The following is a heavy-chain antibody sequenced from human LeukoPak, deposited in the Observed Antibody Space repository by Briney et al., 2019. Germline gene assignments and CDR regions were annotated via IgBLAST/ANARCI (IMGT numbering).Heavy chain of an antibody. CDR3: ARARTGYGDPGWSYLDY. V-gene: IGHV4-59*01. Sequence: SETLSLTCAVCGGSISSYYWSWIRQPPAKGLEWIGYIYYSGSTNYNPSPKSQVTISVDTSKNQFSLQLSSVPAADTAVYYCARARTGYGDPGWSYLDYWGQGTLVTVSS. D-gene: IGHD3-9*01. CDR1: GGSISSYY. J-gene: IGHJ4*02. CDR2: IYYSGST.